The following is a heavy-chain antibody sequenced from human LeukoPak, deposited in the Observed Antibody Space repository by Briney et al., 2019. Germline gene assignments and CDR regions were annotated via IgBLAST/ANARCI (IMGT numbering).Heavy chain of an antibody. J-gene: IGHJ4*02. Sequence: GGSLRLSCAASGFTFSSYWMNWVRQAPGKGLECLSYISGSGTDINYADSVRGRFTISRDNAKNLLYLQMNDLRAEDTAVYYCARGSSGWYGIDYWGQGALVNVSS. CDR3: ARGSSGWYGIDY. CDR2: ISGSGTDI. CDR1: GFTFSSYW. D-gene: IGHD6-19*01. V-gene: IGHV3-21*01.